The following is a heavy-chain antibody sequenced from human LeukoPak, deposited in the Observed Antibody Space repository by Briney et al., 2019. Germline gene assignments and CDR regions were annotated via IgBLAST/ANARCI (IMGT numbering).Heavy chain of an antibody. CDR2: IRYDGSNK. D-gene: IGHD2-2*01. Sequence: GGSLRLSCAASGFTFSSYGMHWVRQAPGKGLEWVAFIRYDGSNKYYADSVKGRFTISRDNSKNTLYPQMNSLRAEDTAVYYCAKDRLVVPAAMHFRSDAFDIWGQGTMVTVSS. J-gene: IGHJ3*02. CDR3: AKDRLVVPAAMHFRSDAFDI. CDR1: GFTFSSYG. V-gene: IGHV3-30*02.